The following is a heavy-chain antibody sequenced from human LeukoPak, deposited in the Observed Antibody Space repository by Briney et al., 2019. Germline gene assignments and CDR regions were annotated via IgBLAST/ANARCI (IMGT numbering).Heavy chain of an antibody. J-gene: IGHJ3*02. CDR1: GFTFGDYA. Sequence: GGSLRLSCTASGFTFGDYAMSWVRQAPGKGLEWVGFIRSRAYGGTTEYAASVKGRFTISRDDSKSTAYLQMNSLKTEDTAVYYCASLRTYYDILTGFHTFDAFDIWGRGTMVTVSS. V-gene: IGHV3-49*04. D-gene: IGHD3-9*01. CDR2: IRSRAYGGTT. CDR3: ASLRTYYDILTGFHTFDAFDI.